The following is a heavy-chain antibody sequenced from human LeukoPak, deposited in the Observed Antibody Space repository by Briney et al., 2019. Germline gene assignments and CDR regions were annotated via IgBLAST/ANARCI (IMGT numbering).Heavy chain of an antibody. CDR2: IIPILGIA. CDR3: ASHYGDNYYYYGMDV. V-gene: IGHV1-69*02. Sequence: ASVKVSCKASGGTFSSNTISWVRQAPGQGLEWMGRIIPILGIANYAQKFQGRVTITADKSTSTAYMELSSLRSEDTAVYYCASHYGDNYYYYGMDVWGQGTTVTVS. D-gene: IGHD4-17*01. CDR1: GGTFSSNT. J-gene: IGHJ6*02.